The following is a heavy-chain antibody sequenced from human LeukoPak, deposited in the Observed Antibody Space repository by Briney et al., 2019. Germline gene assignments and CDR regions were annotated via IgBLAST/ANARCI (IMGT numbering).Heavy chain of an antibody. D-gene: IGHD3-10*01. CDR1: GGTFSSYA. CDR2: IIPIFGTA. Sequence: SVKVSCKASGGTFSSYAISWVRQAPGQGLEWMGGIIPIFGTANYAQKFQGRVTITADESTSTAYMELSSLRSEDTAVYYCARELPLYGSGSYYYYYGMDVWGQGATVTVSS. CDR3: ARELPLYGSGSYYYYYGMDV. V-gene: IGHV1-69*13. J-gene: IGHJ6*02.